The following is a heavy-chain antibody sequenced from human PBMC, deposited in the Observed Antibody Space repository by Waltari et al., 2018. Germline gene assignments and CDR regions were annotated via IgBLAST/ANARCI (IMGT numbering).Heavy chain of an antibody. CDR3: ARILGSYCSSTSCLSFDY. J-gene: IGHJ4*02. V-gene: IGHV1-3*01. CDR2: INAGNGNT. Sequence: QVQLVQSGAEVKKPGASVKVSCKASGYTFTSFALHWVRQAPGPRLEWMGWINAGNGNTKYSQKFQGRVTITRDTSASTAYMELSSLRSEDTAVYYCARILGSYCSSTSCLSFDYWGQGTLVTVSS. CDR1: GYTFTSFA. D-gene: IGHD2-2*01.